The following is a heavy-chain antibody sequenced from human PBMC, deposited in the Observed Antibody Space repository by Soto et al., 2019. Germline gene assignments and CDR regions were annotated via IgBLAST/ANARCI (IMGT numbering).Heavy chain of an antibody. D-gene: IGHD1-1*01. Sequence: QVQLVESGGGVVQPGRSLRLSCAASGFTFSSYAMHWVRQAPGKGLEWVAVISYDGSNKYYADSVKGRFTISRDNSKNMLDLEMHSLRAEETGVYCCARGTAARYKWNEGFDFWGQGTLGTVSS. J-gene: IGHJ4*02. V-gene: IGHV3-30-3*01. CDR3: ARGTAARYKWNEGFDF. CDR1: GFTFSSYA. CDR2: ISYDGSNK.